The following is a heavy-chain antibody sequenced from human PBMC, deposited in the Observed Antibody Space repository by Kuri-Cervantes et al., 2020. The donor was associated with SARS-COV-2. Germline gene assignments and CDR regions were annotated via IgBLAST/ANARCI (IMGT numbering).Heavy chain of an antibody. CDR2: IKQDGSEK. CDR3: ARVDPSYGSGSRYGAFDI. Sequence: GGSLRLSCAASGFTFSSYAMSWVRQAPGKGLEWVANIKQDGSEKYYVDSVKGRFTISRDNAKNSLYLQMNSLRAEDTAVYYCARVDPSYGSGSRYGAFDIWGQGTMVTVSS. CDR1: GFTFSSYA. D-gene: IGHD3-10*01. V-gene: IGHV3-7*01. J-gene: IGHJ3*02.